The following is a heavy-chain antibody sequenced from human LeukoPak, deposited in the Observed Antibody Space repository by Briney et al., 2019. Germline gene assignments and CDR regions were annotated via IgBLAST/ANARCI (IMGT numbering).Heavy chain of an antibody. V-gene: IGHV3-23*01. Sequence: PGGSLRLSCAASGFTFDDYAMHWVRQAPGKGLEWVSAISGSGGSTYYADSVKGRFTISRDNSKNTLYLQMNSLRAEDTAVYYCAKKTRVLWFGELLDSAFFDYWGQGTLVTVSS. CDR1: GFTFDDYA. D-gene: IGHD3-10*01. CDR2: ISGSGGST. CDR3: AKKTRVLWFGELLDSAFFDY. J-gene: IGHJ4*02.